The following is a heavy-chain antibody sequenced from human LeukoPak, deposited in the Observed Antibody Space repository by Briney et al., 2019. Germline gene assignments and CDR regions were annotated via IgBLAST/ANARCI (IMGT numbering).Heavy chain of an antibody. CDR1: SGSISSGDYY. V-gene: IGHV4-30-4*01. Sequence: SETLSLTCTVSSGSISSGDYYWSWIRQPPGKGLEWIGYISSSGTAYYNPSLRSRITISVDSSKSQFSLNLSSVTASDTAVYYCAGVGNGGYGGFDYWGQGTLVTVSS. D-gene: IGHD5-12*01. CDR2: ISSSGTA. J-gene: IGHJ4*02. CDR3: AGVGNGGYGGFDY.